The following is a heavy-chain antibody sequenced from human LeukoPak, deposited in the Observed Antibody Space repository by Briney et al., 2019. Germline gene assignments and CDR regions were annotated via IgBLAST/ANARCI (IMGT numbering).Heavy chain of an antibody. CDR3: EAGGPRSSFDY. J-gene: IGHJ4*02. CDR2: INSDGSTI. CDR1: GFTFDDYA. D-gene: IGHD3-10*01. V-gene: IGHV3-74*01. Sequence: GGSLRLSCAASGFTFDDYAMHWVRQAPGKGLEWVSGINSDGSTISYADSVKGRFTISRDNAKNTLYLQMNSLRAEDTAVYYCEAGGPRSSFDYWGQGTLVTVSS.